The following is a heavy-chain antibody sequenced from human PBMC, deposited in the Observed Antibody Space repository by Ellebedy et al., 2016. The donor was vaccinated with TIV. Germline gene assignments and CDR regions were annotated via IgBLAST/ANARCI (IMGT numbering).Heavy chain of an antibody. Sequence: GGSLRLSXAVSGFTVSSNYMSWVRQAPGKGLEWVSVIYSGGSTYYADSVKGRFTISRDNSKNTLYLQMNSLRAEDTAVYYCAREESYYDSSGYYNWFDPWGQGTLVTVSS. D-gene: IGHD3-22*01. CDR3: AREESYYDSSGYYNWFDP. V-gene: IGHV3-66*01. CDR2: IYSGGST. CDR1: GFTVSSNY. J-gene: IGHJ5*02.